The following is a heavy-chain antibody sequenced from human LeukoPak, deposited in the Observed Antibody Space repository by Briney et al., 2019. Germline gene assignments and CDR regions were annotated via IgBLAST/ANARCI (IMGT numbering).Heavy chain of an antibody. V-gene: IGHV4-38-2*01. CDR1: GCSISSGYY. Sequence: PSETLSLTCAVSGCSISSGYYWGWIRQPPGKGLEWIGSIYHSGSTYYNPSLKSRVTISVDTSKNQFSLKLSSVTAADTAVYYCARVVSSSWYGNWFDPWGQGTLVTVSS. D-gene: IGHD6-13*01. J-gene: IGHJ5*02. CDR3: ARVVSSSWYGNWFDP. CDR2: IYHSGST.